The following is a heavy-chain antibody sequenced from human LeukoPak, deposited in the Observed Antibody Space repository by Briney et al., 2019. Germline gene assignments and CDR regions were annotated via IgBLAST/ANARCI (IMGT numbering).Heavy chain of an antibody. D-gene: IGHD3-22*01. CDR1: GGSISSYH. Sequence: SETLSLTCTVSGGSISSYHWSWIRQPPGKGLEYIGCLYHSGSTNYNPSLKSRVTTSVDTSRNELSLTLNSVTAADTAVYYCARDYYDSSGGDYFDYWGQGTLVTVSS. CDR2: LYHSGST. V-gene: IGHV4-59*01. J-gene: IGHJ4*02. CDR3: ARDYYDSSGGDYFDY.